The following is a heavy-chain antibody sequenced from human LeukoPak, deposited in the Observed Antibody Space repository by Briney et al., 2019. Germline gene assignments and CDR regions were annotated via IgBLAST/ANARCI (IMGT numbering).Heavy chain of an antibody. J-gene: IGHJ4*02. Sequence: SETLALTCTVSGGSVSGYYWGWIRQPPGKGLEWIGYIYYSGSTNYNPSLKSRVTISVDTSKNQFSLKLSSVTAADTAVYYCARGGVVGAFFDYWGQGTLVTVSS. CDR1: GGSVSGYY. V-gene: IGHV4-59*02. CDR3: ARGGVVGAFFDY. CDR2: IYYSGST. D-gene: IGHD1-26*01.